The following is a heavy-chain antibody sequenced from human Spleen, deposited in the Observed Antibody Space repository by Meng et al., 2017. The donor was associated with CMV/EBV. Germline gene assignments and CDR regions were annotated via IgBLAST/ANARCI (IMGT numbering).Heavy chain of an antibody. CDR2: IKPDGNQK. CDR3: TRTVVPASFYYGMDV. V-gene: IGHV3-7*01. D-gene: IGHD2-2*01. Sequence: GGSLRLSCAASGFTFYDFWMTWVRQAPGKGLEWVASIKPDGNQKYYVDSVKGRFTISRDNAKNSLYLQRNGLRAEDTAIYYCTRTVVPASFYYGMDVWGQGTTVTVSS. J-gene: IGHJ6*02. CDR1: GFTFYDFW.